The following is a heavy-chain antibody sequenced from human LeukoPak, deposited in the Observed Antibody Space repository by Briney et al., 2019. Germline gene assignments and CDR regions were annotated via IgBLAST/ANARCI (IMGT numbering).Heavy chain of an antibody. CDR2: INHSGST. CDR3: ARGGPYYYDSSGYYYGRYNWFDP. D-gene: IGHD3-22*01. V-gene: IGHV4-34*01. CDR1: GESFSGYY. J-gene: IGHJ5*02. Sequence: SETLSLTCAVYGESFSGYYWSWIRQPPGKGLEWIGEINHSGSTNYNPSLKSRVTISVDTSKNQFSLKLSSVAAADTAVYYCARGGPYYYDSSGYYYGRYNWFDPWGQGTLVTVSS.